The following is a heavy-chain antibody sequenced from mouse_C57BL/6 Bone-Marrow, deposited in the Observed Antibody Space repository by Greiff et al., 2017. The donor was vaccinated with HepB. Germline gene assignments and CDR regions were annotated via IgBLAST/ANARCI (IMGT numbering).Heavy chain of an antibody. Sequence: VMLVESGPGLVQPSQRLSITCTASGFSLTSYGVHWVRQSPGKGLEWMGVIWSGGSTDYNAAFISRLSISKDNSKSQFFFKMNSLRADDKAIYYCAIYEWIYDCYYGAMDYWGQGASVTVSS. J-gene: IGHJ4*01. CDR1: GFSLTSYG. D-gene: IGHD2-3*01. V-gene: IGHV2-2*01. CDR2: IWSGGST. CDR3: AIYEWIYDCYYGAMDY.